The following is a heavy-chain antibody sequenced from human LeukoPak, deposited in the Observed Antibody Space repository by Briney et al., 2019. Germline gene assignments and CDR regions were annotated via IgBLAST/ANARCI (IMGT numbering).Heavy chain of an antibody. Sequence: GGSLRLSCAASGFTFSSYGMHWVRQAPGKGLEWVAVISYDGSNKYYADSVKGRFTISRDNSKNTLYLQMNSLRAEDTAVYYCTTSTPRNWNDPYYYYGMDVWGQGTTVTVSS. CDR2: ISYDGSNK. CDR3: TTSTPRNWNDPYYYYGMDV. J-gene: IGHJ6*02. CDR1: GFTFSSYG. D-gene: IGHD1-1*01. V-gene: IGHV3-30*03.